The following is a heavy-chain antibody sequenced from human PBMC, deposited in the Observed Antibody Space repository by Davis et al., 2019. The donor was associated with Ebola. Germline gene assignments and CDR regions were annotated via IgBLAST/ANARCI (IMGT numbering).Heavy chain of an antibody. Sequence: MPSETLSLTCAVYGGSFSGYYWSWIRQPPGKGLEWIGEINHSGSTNYNPSLKSRVTISVDTSKNQFSLKLSSVTAADTAVYYCARPQRYCSGGSCYSRNYFDYWGQGTLVTVSS. J-gene: IGHJ4*02. D-gene: IGHD2-15*01. CDR3: ARPQRYCSGGSCYSRNYFDY. CDR1: GGSFSGYY. V-gene: IGHV4-34*01. CDR2: INHSGST.